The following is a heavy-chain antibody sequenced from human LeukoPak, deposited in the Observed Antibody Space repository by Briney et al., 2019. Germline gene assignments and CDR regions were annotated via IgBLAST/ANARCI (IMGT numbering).Heavy chain of an antibody. D-gene: IGHD2-15*01. CDR1: GFTFSSYG. J-gene: IGHJ4*02. Sequence: GGSLRLSCAASGFTFSSYGMHWVRQAPGKGLEWVAFIRYDGSNKYYADSAKGRFTISRDNSKNTLYLQMNSLRAEDTAVYYCAKDSLMVGRYYLDYWGQGTLVTVSS. CDR3: AKDSLMVGRYYLDY. V-gene: IGHV3-30*02. CDR2: IRYDGSNK.